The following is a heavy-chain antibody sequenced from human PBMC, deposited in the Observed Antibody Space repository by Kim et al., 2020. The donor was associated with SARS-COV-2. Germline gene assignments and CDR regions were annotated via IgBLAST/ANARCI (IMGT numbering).Heavy chain of an antibody. Sequence: ASVKVSCKASGDTFTGYSMHWVRQAPGEGLEWMGWINPNSGGTHYAQMFQGRVTMTRDTSISTDYMELRRLRSNDTAVYYCARGYCSGGSCYSFRTNWFDPWGQGTLVTVSS. CDR3: ARGYCSGGSCYSFRTNWFDP. CDR1: GDTFTGYS. CDR2: INPNSGGT. V-gene: IGHV1-2*02. D-gene: IGHD2-15*01. J-gene: IGHJ5*02.